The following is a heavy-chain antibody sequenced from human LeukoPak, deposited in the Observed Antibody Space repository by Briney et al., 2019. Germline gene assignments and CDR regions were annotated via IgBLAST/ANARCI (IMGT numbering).Heavy chain of an antibody. CDR3: ARDPDYGDPY. CDR1: GFSFSDNY. Sequence: GGSLRLSCVTSGFSFSDNYMSWLRLSPGKGLEWVSYITSSGSTIEYADSVKGRFTISRDNAESSLYLQMNDVRPEDTAVYYCARDPDYGDPYWGQGTLVTVSS. CDR2: ITSSGSTI. J-gene: IGHJ4*02. D-gene: IGHD4-17*01. V-gene: IGHV3-11*01.